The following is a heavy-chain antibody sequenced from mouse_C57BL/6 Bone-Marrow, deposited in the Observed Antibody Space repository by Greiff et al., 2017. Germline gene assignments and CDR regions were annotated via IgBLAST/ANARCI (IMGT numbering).Heavy chain of an antibody. CDR1: GFTFSDYY. Sequence: EVHLVESEGGLVQPGSSMKLSCTASGFTFSDYYMAWVRQVPEKGLEWVANINYDGSITYYLDSLKSRFIISRDNAKNILYLQMSSLKSEDTATYYCAREGITTVVAWDYAMDYWGQGTSVTVSS. CDR3: AREGITTVVAWDYAMDY. V-gene: IGHV5-16*01. J-gene: IGHJ4*01. CDR2: INYDGSIT. D-gene: IGHD1-1*01.